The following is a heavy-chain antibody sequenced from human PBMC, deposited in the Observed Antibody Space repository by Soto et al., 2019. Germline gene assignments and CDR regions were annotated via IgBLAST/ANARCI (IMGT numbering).Heavy chain of an antibody. CDR1: GGTFSSYS. D-gene: IGHD2-2*01. CDR2: IIPTLGTA. Sequence: QVQLVQSGAEVKKPGSSVKVSCKASGGTFSSYSISWVRQAPGQGLEWLGGIIPTLGTANYAQKFQGRVTIRADETTTTAHMELSRLRSEDTAVSYCARDPRRGCSSTCCYLLNPYVDCWGQRTLVTVSS. CDR3: ARDPRRGCSSTCCYLLNPYVDC. V-gene: IGHV1-69*01. J-gene: IGHJ4*02.